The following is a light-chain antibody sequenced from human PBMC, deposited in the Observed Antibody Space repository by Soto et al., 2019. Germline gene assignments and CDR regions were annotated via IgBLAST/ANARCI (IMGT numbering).Light chain of an antibody. V-gene: IGKV3-20*01. Sequence: EIVFTQSPGTLSLSPGDTATLSCRASQTIGRNYLAWYQQKPGQAPRLLIFGTSTRATGIPDRFSGSGPGTDFTLTISSLQSEDFAIYYCQQYENGWTFGQGTKVDIK. CDR1: QTIGRNY. CDR2: GTS. J-gene: IGKJ1*01. CDR3: QQYENGWT.